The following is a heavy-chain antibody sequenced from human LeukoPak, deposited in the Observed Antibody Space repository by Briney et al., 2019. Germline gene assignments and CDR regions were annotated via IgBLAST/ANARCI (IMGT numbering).Heavy chain of an antibody. Sequence: SETLSLTCAVYGGSFSGYYWSWIRQPPGKGLEWIGEINHSGSTNYNPSLKSRVTISVDTSKNQFSLKLSPVTAADTAVYYCARGPGIFRARFDPWGQGTLVTVSS. CDR2: INHSGST. CDR3: ARGPGIFRARFDP. CDR1: GGSFSGYY. V-gene: IGHV4-34*01. D-gene: IGHD3-3*01. J-gene: IGHJ5*02.